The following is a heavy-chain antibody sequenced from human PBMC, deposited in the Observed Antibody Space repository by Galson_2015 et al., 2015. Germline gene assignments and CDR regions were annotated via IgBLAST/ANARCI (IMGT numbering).Heavy chain of an antibody. J-gene: IGHJ4*02. CDR2: VSGSGGST. Sequence: SLRFSCAASGFTFTVYAMSWVRQAPGKGLEWVSAVSGSGGSTYYADSVKGWFTISRDNSKNTLYMQMNSRRAEDTAVYYCANEQYSYFCGNLDYWGQGTLVAVSS. CDR1: GFTFTVYA. D-gene: IGHD4-23*01. CDR3: ANEQYSYFCGNLDY. V-gene: IGHV3-23*01.